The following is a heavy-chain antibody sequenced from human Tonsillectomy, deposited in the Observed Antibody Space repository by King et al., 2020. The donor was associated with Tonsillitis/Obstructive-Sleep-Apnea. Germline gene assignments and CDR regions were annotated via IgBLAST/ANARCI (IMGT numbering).Heavy chain of an antibody. CDR2: ISGSGGST. D-gene: IGHD1-1*01. V-gene: IGHV3-23*04. Sequence: EVQLVESGGGLVQPGGSLRLSCAASGFTFSSYAMSWVRQAPGKGLEWVSAISGSGGSTHYADSVKGRFTISRDNSKNTLYLQMNSLRAEDTALNYCAKPPLETHAWDYSTYTDVGGRGTTVTVSS. J-gene: IGHJ6*03. CDR3: AKPPLETHAWDYSTYTDV. CDR1: GFTFSSYA.